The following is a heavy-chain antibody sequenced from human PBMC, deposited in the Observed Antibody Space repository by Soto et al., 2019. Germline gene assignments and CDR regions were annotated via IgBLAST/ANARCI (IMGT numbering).Heavy chain of an antibody. CDR1: GYTFTSYG. Sequence: ASVKVSCKASGYTFTSYGISWVRQAPGQGLEWMGWISAYNGNTNYAQKLQGRVTMTTDTSTSTAYMELRSLRSDDTAVYYCARADYDILTGYYTVDYWGKGTLVPVSS. J-gene: IGHJ4*02. CDR2: ISAYNGNT. V-gene: IGHV1-18*01. CDR3: ARADYDILTGYYTVDY. D-gene: IGHD3-9*01.